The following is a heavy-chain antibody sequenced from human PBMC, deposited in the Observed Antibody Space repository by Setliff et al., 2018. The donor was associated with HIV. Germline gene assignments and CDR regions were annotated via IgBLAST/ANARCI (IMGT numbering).Heavy chain of an antibody. J-gene: IGHJ4*02. D-gene: IGHD3-9*01. V-gene: IGHV4-59*01. CDR1: GGSISSYY. CDR2: IYSGGST. CDR3: ARSLGTIWGYDY. Sequence: SETLSLTCTVSGGSISSYYWSWIRQPPGKGLEWIGYIYSGGSTNYNPSLKSRVTISVDTSKNQFSLNLSSVTAADTAVYYCARSLGTIWGYDYWGQGTRGTVSS.